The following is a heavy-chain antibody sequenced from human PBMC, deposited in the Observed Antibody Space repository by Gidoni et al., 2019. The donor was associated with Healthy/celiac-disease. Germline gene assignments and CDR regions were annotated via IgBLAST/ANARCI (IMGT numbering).Heavy chain of an antibody. D-gene: IGHD6-19*01. V-gene: IGHV3-30*18. CDR1: GFTFSSYG. CDR3: AKDKRTKWLARGPGFDY. CDR2: ISDDGSNK. Sequence: QVQLVESGGGVVQPGRSLRLSCAASGFTFSSYGMHWVRQAPGKGLEWVAVISDDGSNKYYADSVKGRFTISRDNSKNTLYLKMNSLRAEDMAVYYCAKDKRTKWLARGPGFDYWGQGTLVTVSS. J-gene: IGHJ4*02.